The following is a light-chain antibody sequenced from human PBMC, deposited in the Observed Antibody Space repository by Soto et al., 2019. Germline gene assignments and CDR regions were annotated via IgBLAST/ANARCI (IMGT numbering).Light chain of an antibody. V-gene: IGLV2-14*01. CDR2: EVN. Sequence: QSVLTQPASVSGSPGQSITFSCTGTSSDIGVYNYVSWYQQHPGKAPKLMIYEVNNRPSGVSNRFSGSKSGNTASLTISGLQAEDEADYYCSSYTTSNTYVFGTGTKLTV. CDR3: SSYTTSNTYV. J-gene: IGLJ1*01. CDR1: SSDIGVYNY.